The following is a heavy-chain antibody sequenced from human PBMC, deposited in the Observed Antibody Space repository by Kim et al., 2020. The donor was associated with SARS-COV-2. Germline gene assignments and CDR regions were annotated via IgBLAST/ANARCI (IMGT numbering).Heavy chain of an antibody. V-gene: IGHV1-69*04. D-gene: IGHD2-15*01. Sequence: SVKVSCKASGGTFSSYAISWVRQAPGQGLEWMGRIIPILGIANYAQKFQGRVTITADKSTSTAYMELSSLRSEDTAVYYCARDTGGYCSGGSCPFDYWGQGTLVTVSS. CDR2: IIPILGIA. CDR1: GGTFSSYA. J-gene: IGHJ4*02. CDR3: ARDTGGYCSGGSCPFDY.